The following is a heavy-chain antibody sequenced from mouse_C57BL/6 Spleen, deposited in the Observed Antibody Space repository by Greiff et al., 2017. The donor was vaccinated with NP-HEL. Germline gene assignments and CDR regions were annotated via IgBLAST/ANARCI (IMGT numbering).Heavy chain of an antibody. CDR2: INPSSGYT. CDR1: GYTFTSYW. V-gene: IGHV1-7*01. J-gene: IGHJ3*01. CDR3: ASLSNPAWFAY. Sequence: VQLQQSGAELAKPGASVKLSCKASGYTFTSYWMHWVKQRPGQGLEWIGYINPSSGYTKYNQKFKDKATLTADKSSSTAYMQLGSLTYEDSAVYYCASLSNPAWFAYWGQGTLVTVSA. D-gene: IGHD2-5*01.